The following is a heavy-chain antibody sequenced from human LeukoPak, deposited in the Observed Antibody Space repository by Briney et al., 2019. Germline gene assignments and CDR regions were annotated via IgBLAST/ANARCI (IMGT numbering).Heavy chain of an antibody. CDR1: GFTFRNYG. CDR2: ISYDGSKQ. D-gene: IGHD3-10*01. CDR3: AKVRWGTMVNYYFDY. J-gene: IGHJ4*02. Sequence: GGSLRLSCAASGFTFRNYGLHWVREAPGKGLEWVAVISYDGSKQYYADSVKGRFTISRDNTKNTLFLQMNCLRAEDTAVYFCAKVRWGTMVNYYFDYWGQGTQVTLSS. V-gene: IGHV3-30*18.